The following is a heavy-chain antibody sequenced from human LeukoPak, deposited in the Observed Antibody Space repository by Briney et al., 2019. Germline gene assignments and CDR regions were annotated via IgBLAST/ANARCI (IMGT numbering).Heavy chain of an antibody. CDR1: GGSFSGYY. V-gene: IGHV4-59*01. D-gene: IGHD3-10*01. J-gene: IGHJ3*02. CDR2: IYYSGST. Sequence: SETLSLTCAVYGGSFSGYYWSWIRQPPGKGLEWIGYIYYSGSTNYNPSLKSRVTISVDTSKNQFSLKLSSVTAADTAVYYCAREWSHGSGSTSPAVDIWGQGTMVTVSS. CDR3: AREWSHGSGSTSPAVDI.